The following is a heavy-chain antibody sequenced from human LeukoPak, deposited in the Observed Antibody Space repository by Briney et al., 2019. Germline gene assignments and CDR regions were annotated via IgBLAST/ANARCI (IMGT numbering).Heavy chain of an antibody. J-gene: IGHJ4*02. CDR2: ISYDGSNK. CDR1: GFTFSSYA. Sequence: GGSLRLSCAASGFTFSSYAMHWVREAPGKGLEWVAVISYDGSNKYYADSVKGRFTISRDNSKNTQYLQMNSLRAEDTAVYYCARDLSRSRPDCSGGSCYSVYWGQGTLVTVSS. CDR3: ARDLSRSRPDCSGGSCYSVY. D-gene: IGHD2-15*01. V-gene: IGHV3-30*04.